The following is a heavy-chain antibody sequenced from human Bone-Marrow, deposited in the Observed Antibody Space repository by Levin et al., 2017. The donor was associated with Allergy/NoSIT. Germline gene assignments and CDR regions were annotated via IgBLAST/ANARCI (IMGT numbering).Heavy chain of an antibody. Sequence: PSETLSLTCAVSGFTFSNYGMHWVRQAPGKGLEWVALISYDGSDKDYADSVKGRFTISRDSSKNTLYLQMNSLRAEDTAVYYCAKLLPWLVLTAPFDYWGQGTLVTVSS. CDR2: ISYDGSDK. V-gene: IGHV3-30*18. J-gene: IGHJ4*02. D-gene: IGHD6-19*01. CDR1: GFTFSNYG. CDR3: AKLLPWLVLTAPFDY.